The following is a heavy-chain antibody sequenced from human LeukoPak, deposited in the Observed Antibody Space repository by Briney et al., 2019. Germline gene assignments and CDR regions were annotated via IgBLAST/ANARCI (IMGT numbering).Heavy chain of an antibody. CDR2: IKKDGSEK. V-gene: IGHV3-7*03. CDR3: ASQVNYYDSSGYQLEDDY. D-gene: IGHD3-22*01. CDR1: GFTFSSYW. Sequence: AGGSLRLSCAAPGFTFSSYWMSWVRQAPGKGLEWVANIKKDGSEKYYVDSVKGRFTISRDNAKTSLYLQMNSLRAEDTAVYYCASQVNYYDSSGYQLEDDYWGQGTLVTVSS. J-gene: IGHJ4*02.